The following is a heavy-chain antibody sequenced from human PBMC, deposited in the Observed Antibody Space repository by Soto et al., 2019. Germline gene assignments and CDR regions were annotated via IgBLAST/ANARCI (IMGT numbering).Heavy chain of an antibody. Sequence: ASVKVSCKASGYTFTSYGFTWVRQAPGQGLEWMGWISADNGNTKFAQKFQGRVTMTRDTSASTAYLELRSLRSEDTAVYYCAVNLAASGTFDYWGQGTLVTVSS. D-gene: IGHD6-13*01. V-gene: IGHV1-18*01. J-gene: IGHJ4*02. CDR3: AVNLAASGTFDY. CDR1: GYTFTSYG. CDR2: ISADNGNT.